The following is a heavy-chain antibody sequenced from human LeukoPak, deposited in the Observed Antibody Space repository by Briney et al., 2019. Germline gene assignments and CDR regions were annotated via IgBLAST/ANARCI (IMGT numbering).Heavy chain of an antibody. V-gene: IGHV3-21*01. CDR2: ISSSSSYI. D-gene: IGHD5-18*01. CDR1: GFTFSSYA. Sequence: KSGGSLRLSYAASGFTFSSYAMSWVRQAPGKGLEWVSSISSSSSYIYYADSVKGRFTISRDNAKNSLYLQMNSLRAEDTAVYYCARDLLDTAGPFGYWGQGTLVTVSS. CDR3: ARDLLDTAGPFGY. J-gene: IGHJ4*02.